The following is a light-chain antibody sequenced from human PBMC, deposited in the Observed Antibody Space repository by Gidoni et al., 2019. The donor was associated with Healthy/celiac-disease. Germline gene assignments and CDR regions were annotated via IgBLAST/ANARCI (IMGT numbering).Light chain of an antibody. CDR3: AAWDESLNALV. V-gene: IGLV1-44*01. CDR2: SHN. Sequence: QSVLAQPPSASGTPGQRVSISCSGSSSNIGSNTVHWYQQLPGAAPKFLINSHNQRPSGVPDRFSVSKSGTSASLAISGLQSEAEADYCCAAWDESLNALVFGGGTKLTVL. CDR1: SSNIGSNT. J-gene: IGLJ2*01.